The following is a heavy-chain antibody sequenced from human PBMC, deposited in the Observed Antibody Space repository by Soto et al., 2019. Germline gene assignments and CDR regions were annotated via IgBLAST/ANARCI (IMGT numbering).Heavy chain of an antibody. D-gene: IGHD3-22*01. CDR1: GFTFSSYW. CDR2: ISGEGSNT. J-gene: IGHJ4*02. CDR3: ALTYYSDSSGYKIREFDY. Sequence: GGSLRLSCAASGFTFSSYWMHWVRQAPGKGLVWVSRISGEGSNTAYADSVKGRFTISRDNAKNTLNLQMNSLRAEDTAVYYCALTYYSDSSGYKIREFDYWGQGP. V-gene: IGHV3-74*01.